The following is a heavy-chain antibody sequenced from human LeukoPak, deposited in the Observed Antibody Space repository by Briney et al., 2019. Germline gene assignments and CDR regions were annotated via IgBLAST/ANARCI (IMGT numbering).Heavy chain of an antibody. J-gene: IGHJ3*02. CDR1: GGSFSGYY. V-gene: IGHV4-34*01. Sequence: SETLSLTCAVYGGSFSGYYWSWIRQPPGRGLEWIGEINHSGSTNYNPSLKSRVTISVDTSKNQFSLKLSSVTAADTAVYYCARKYAFDIWGQGTMVTVSS. CDR2: INHSGST. CDR3: ARKYAFDI.